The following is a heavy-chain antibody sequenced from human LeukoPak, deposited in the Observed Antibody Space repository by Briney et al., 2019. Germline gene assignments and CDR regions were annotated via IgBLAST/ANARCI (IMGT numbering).Heavy chain of an antibody. CDR1: GGSFSGYY. CDR2: INHSGGT. J-gene: IGHJ4*02. CDR3: ASSHKRFDY. Sequence: SETLSLTCAVSGGSFSGYYWSWIRQPPGKGLEWIGEINHSGGTNYNPSLKSRVTISVDTSKNQFSLKLSSVTAADTAVYYCASSHKRFDYWGQGTLVTVSS. V-gene: IGHV4-34*01.